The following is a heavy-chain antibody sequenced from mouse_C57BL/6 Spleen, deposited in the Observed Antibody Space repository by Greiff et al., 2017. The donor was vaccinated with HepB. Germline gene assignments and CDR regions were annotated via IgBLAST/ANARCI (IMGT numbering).Heavy chain of an antibody. Sequence: VKLMESGPELVKPGASVKISCKASGYAFSSSWMNWVKQRPGKGLEWIGRIYPGDGDTNYNGKFKGKATLTADKSSSTAYMQLSSLTSEDSAVYFCAREWDWYFDVWGTGTTVTVSS. V-gene: IGHV1-82*01. CDR3: AREWDWYFDV. J-gene: IGHJ1*03. CDR2: IYPGDGDT. CDR1: GYAFSSSW.